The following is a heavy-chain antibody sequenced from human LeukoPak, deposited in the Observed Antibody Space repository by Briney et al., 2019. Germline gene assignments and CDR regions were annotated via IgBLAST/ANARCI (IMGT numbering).Heavy chain of an antibody. J-gene: IGHJ4*02. Sequence: SETLSLTCTVSGGSINSYYWSWIRQPPGKGLEWIGYIYYSGSTNYNPSLKSRVTISVDTSKNQFSLKLSSVTAADTAVYYCARQEYYYGSGSYYFDYWGQGTLVTVSS. CDR3: ARQEYYYGSGSYYFDY. D-gene: IGHD3-10*01. CDR1: GGSINSYY. CDR2: IYYSGST. V-gene: IGHV4-59*08.